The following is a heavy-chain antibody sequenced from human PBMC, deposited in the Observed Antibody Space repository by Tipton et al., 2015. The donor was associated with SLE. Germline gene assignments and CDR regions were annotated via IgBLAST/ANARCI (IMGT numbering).Heavy chain of an antibody. D-gene: IGHD3-3*01. Sequence: SLRLSCAASGFTFSSYWMSWVRQAPGKGLEWVANIKQDGSEKYYVDSVKGRFTISRDNSKNTLSLQMNSLRAEDTAVYYCAKGITIFGVVGSDYFDYWGQGTLVTVSS. J-gene: IGHJ4*02. CDR3: AKGITIFGVVGSDYFDY. CDR1: GFTFSSYW. V-gene: IGHV3-7*01. CDR2: IKQDGSEK.